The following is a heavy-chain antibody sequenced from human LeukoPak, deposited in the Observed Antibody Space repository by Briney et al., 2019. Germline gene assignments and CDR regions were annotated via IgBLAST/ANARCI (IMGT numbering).Heavy chain of an antibody. D-gene: IGHD1-20*01. CDR1: GFTFSSYG. Sequence: GRSLRLSCAASGFTFSSYGMHWVRQAPGKGLEWVAVISYDGSNKYYADSVKGRFTISRDNSKNTLYLQMNSLRPEGTTVYYCAKSRHPYNWSDGAFFDYWGQGTLVTVSS. CDR2: ISYDGSNK. J-gene: IGHJ4*02. V-gene: IGHV3-30*18. CDR3: AKSRHPYNWSDGAFFDY.